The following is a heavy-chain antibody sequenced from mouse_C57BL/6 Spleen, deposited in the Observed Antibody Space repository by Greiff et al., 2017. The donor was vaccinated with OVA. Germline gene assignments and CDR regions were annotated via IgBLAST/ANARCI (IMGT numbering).Heavy chain of an antibody. CDR2: ISYDGSN. V-gene: IGHV3-6*01. D-gene: IGHD2-3*01. CDR3: ARVYDGYQYYFDY. J-gene: IGHJ2*01. CDR1: GYSITSGYY. Sequence: EVQLVESGPGLVKPSQSLSLTCSVTGYSITSGYYWNWIRQFPGNQLEWMGYISYDGSNNYNPSLKNPISITRDTSKNPFYLKLNSVTTEDTATYYCARVYDGYQYYFDYWGQGTTLTVSS.